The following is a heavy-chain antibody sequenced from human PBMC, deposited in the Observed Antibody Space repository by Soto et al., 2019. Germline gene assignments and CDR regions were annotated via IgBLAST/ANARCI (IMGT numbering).Heavy chain of an antibody. V-gene: IGHV1-69*02. J-gene: IGHJ4*02. D-gene: IGHD3-10*01. CDR2: IIPYLSVS. CDR1: GDTFNFYT. Sequence: QVQLVQSGAEVKKPGSSLRVSCKASGDTFNFYTINWVRQAPGLGLEWLGRIIPYLSVSHYAPKFQGRVTITADKSTNTADMEVRSLRSEDTAMYYCATSFGSGYRAVDYWGQGALVTVAS. CDR3: ATSFGSGYRAVDY.